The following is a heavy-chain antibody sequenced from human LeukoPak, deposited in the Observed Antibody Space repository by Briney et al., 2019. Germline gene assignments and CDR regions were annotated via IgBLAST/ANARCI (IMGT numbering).Heavy chain of an antibody. Sequence: PGGSLRLSCAASGFTFSSYEMNWVRQAPGKGLEWVSYISSSGSTIYYADSVKGRFTIPRDNAKNSLYLQMNSLRAEDTAVYYCASVKPDGDYPYYFDYWGQGTLVTVSS. D-gene: IGHD4-17*01. CDR2: ISSSGSTI. J-gene: IGHJ4*02. CDR3: ASVKPDGDYPYYFDY. V-gene: IGHV3-48*03. CDR1: GFTFSSYE.